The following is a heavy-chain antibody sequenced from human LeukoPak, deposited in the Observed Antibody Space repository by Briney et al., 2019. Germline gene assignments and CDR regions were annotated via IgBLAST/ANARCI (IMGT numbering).Heavy chain of an antibody. J-gene: IGHJ6*02. D-gene: IGHD2-2*02. CDR1: GYTFTSYD. V-gene: IGHV1-8*01. CDR3: ARVEIVVVPAAIRGDYYYYYGMDV. CDR2: MNPNSGNT. Sequence: SVKVSCKASGYTFTSYDINWVRQATGQGLEWMGWMNPNSGNTGYAQKFQGRVTMTRNTSISTAYMELSSLRSEDTAVYYCARVEIVVVPAAIRGDYYYYYGMDVWGQGTTVTVSS.